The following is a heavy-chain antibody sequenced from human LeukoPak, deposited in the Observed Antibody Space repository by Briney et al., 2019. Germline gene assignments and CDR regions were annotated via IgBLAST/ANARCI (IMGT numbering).Heavy chain of an antibody. D-gene: IGHD3-9*01. CDR3: AKGIGFDILTGYQDY. J-gene: IGHJ4*02. V-gene: IGHV3-30*02. Sequence: GGSLRLSCAASGFTFSSYGMHWVRQAPGKGLEWVAFIRYDGSNKYYADSVKGRFTISRDNSKNTLYLQMNSLRAEDTAVYYCAKGIGFDILTGYQDYWGQGTLVTVSS. CDR1: GFTFSSYG. CDR2: IRYDGSNK.